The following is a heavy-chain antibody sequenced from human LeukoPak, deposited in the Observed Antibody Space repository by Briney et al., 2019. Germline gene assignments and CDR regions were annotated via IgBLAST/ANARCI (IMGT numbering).Heavy chain of an antibody. CDR1: GGSFSGYY. V-gene: IGHV4-34*01. Sequence: SETLSLTCAVYGGSFSGYYWSWIRQPPGKGLEWIGEINHSGGTNYNPSLKSRVTISVDTSKNQFSLKLSSVTAADTAVCYCARGPYGYNFWGQGTLVTVSS. J-gene: IGHJ4*02. CDR2: INHSGGT. D-gene: IGHD5-24*01. CDR3: ARGPYGYNF.